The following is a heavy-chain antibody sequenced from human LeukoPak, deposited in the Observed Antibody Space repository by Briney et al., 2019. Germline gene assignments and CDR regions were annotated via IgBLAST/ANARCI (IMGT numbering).Heavy chain of an antibody. V-gene: IGHV4-39*01. CDR2: MYYSGGT. CDR3: ATSSGSYYY. D-gene: IGHD1-26*01. CDR1: GGSISSSSYY. J-gene: IGHJ4*02. Sequence: PSETLSLTCTVSGGSISSSSYYWGWIRQSPGKGLEWIGSMYYSGGTYYNPSLKSRVTIYVDTSKNQFSLKLSSVTAADTAVYYCATSSGSYYYWGQGTLVTVSS.